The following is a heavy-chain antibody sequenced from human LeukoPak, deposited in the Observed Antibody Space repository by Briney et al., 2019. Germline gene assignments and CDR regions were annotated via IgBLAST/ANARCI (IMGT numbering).Heavy chain of an antibody. D-gene: IGHD3-3*01. CDR3: ARDRSSGYCLPDY. CDR2: IKLDGSEK. Sequence: GGSLRLSCAVSGFTFSSYWMSWVRQAPGKGLEWVANIKLDGSEKYYVDSVKGRFTISRDNAKNSLYLQMNSLRAEDTAVYYCARDRSSGYCLPDYWGQGTLVTVSS. CDR1: GFTFSSYW. V-gene: IGHV3-7*01. J-gene: IGHJ4*02.